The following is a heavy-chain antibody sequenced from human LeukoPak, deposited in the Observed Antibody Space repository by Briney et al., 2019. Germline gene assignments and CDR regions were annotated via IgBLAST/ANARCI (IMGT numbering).Heavy chain of an antibody. D-gene: IGHD4-23*01. CDR2: INTNTGNP. V-gene: IGHV7-4-1*02. CDR1: GYTFTGYY. Sequence: ASVKVSCKASGYTFTGYYMHWVRQAPGQGLEWMGWINTNTGNPTYAQGFTGRFVFSLDTSVSTAYLQISSLKAEDTAVYYCARDSRWKMAPFDYWGQGTLVTVSS. CDR3: ARDSRWKMAPFDY. J-gene: IGHJ4*02.